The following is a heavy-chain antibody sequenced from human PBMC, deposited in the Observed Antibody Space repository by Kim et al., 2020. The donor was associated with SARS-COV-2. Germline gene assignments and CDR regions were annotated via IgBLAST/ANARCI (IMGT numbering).Heavy chain of an antibody. V-gene: IGHV5-51*01. J-gene: IGHJ4*02. Sequence: YHGDSDTRYSPSFQGKVTTSADKSISTAYLQWSSLKASDTAMYYCARIGDYWGQGTLVTVSS. CDR3: ARIGDY. CDR2: YHGDSDT. D-gene: IGHD2-15*01.